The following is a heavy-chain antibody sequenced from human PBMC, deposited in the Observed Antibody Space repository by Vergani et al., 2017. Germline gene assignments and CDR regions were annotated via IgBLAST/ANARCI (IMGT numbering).Heavy chain of an antibody. CDR2: IAYDGSNK. CDR3: AGGPVSRVRFLEWLLIC. CDR1: GFTFSSYA. J-gene: IGHJ4*02. V-gene: IGHV3-30-3*01. Sequence: VQLVESGGGVVQPGRSLRLSCAASGFTFSSYAMHWVRQAPGKGLEWVAVIAYDGSNKYYADSVKGRFTISRDNSKNTLYLQMNSLRAEDTAVYYCAGGPVSRVRFLEWLLICWGQGTLVAVSS. D-gene: IGHD3-3*01.